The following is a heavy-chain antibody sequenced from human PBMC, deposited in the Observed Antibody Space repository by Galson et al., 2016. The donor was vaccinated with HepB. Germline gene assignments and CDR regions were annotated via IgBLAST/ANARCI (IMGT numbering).Heavy chain of an antibody. CDR1: GFAFNNYV. V-gene: IGHV3-23*01. D-gene: IGHD3-22*01. J-gene: IGHJ3*02. CDR2: ITDGGRST. Sequence: SLRLSCAASGFAFNNYVMTWVRQAPGKGPEWVSSITDGGRSTYYADSVKGRFTISRDNSKNTLYLPMNSLRAEDTALYYCARDNHFERGGYYYLGVDIWGQGTMVTVSS. CDR3: ARDNHFERGGYYYLGVDI.